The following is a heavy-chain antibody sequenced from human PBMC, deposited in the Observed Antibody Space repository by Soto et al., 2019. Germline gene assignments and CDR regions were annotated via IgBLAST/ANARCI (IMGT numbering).Heavy chain of an antibody. V-gene: IGHV5-51*01. CDR1: GYSFTNYW. CDR2: IYPGDSDT. Sequence: PGESLKISCKGSGYSFTNYWIGWVRQMPGKGLEWMGIIYPGDSDTRYSPSFQGQVTISADKSISTAYLQWSSLKASDTAMYHCASTSAAGNYYYGMAVRGQRNTVTVSS. D-gene: IGHD6-13*01. CDR3: ASTSAAGNYYYGMAV. J-gene: IGHJ6*02.